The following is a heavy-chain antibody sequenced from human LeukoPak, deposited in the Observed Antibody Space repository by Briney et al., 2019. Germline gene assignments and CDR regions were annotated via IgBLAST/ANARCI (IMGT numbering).Heavy chain of an antibody. CDR3: AMKYCSGGSCYHSWPFDY. J-gene: IGHJ4*02. V-gene: IGHV3-23*01. D-gene: IGHD2-15*01. CDR2: ISGSGGST. Sequence: GGSMKLSCAASVFSFSSYSISWVRQAPWKGLEWVSAISGSGGSTYYADSVKGRFTISRDNSKNTLYLQMNSLRAEDTAVYYCAMKYCSGGSCYHSWPFDYWGQGTLVTVSS. CDR1: VFSFSSYS.